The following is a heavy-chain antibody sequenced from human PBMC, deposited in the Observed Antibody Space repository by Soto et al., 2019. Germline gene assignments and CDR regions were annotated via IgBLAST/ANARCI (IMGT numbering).Heavy chain of an antibody. J-gene: IGHJ6*02. CDR3: AKEAVGSKYYYYGMDV. CDR1: GFTVSSNY. D-gene: IGHD3-10*01. Sequence: GGSLRLSCAASGFTVSSNYMSWVRQAPGKGLEWVSSISGSGGSTYYTDSVKGRFTISRDNSKNTLYLQMNSLRAEDTALYYCAKEAVGSKYYYYGMDVWGQGTTVTVSS. V-gene: IGHV3-23*01. CDR2: ISGSGGST.